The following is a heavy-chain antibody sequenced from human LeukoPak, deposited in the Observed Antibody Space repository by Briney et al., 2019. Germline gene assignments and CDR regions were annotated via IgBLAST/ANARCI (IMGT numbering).Heavy chain of an antibody. CDR1: GFTFSNAW. V-gene: IGHV3-15*01. J-gene: IGHJ4*02. CDR3: VSQYFDY. CDR2: IKTKTDGGTT. Sequence: GGSLRLSCADSGFTFSNAWMNWVRQAPGKGLEWVARIKTKTDGGTTDYAAPVKGRFTISGDDSKNTVYLLMNSLKTEDTAVYYCVSQYFDYWGQGTLVTVSS.